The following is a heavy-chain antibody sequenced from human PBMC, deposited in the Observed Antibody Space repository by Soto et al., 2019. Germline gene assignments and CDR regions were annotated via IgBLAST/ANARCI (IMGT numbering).Heavy chain of an antibody. Sequence: GGSLRLSCAASGFTFSSYWMSWVRQAPGKGLEWVANIKEDGSEKSYVDSVKGRFTISRDNTKNSLYLQMNSLRAEDTAVYYCARKTVGNAHWGQGILVTVS. CDR3: ARKTVGNAH. D-gene: IGHD2-21*02. CDR1: GFTFSSYW. CDR2: IKEDGSEK. J-gene: IGHJ4*02. V-gene: IGHV3-7*01.